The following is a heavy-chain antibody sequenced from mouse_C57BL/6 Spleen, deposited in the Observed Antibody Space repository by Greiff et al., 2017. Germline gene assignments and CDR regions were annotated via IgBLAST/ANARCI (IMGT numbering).Heavy chain of an antibody. CDR1: GFSLTSYG. CDR2: IWSGGST. Sequence: QVQLKESGPGLVQPSQSLSITCTVSGFSLTSYGVHWVRQSPGKGLEWLGVIWSGGSTDDNAAFISRLSISKDNSKSQVFFKMNSLQADDTAIYYVARKPPYYAMDYWGQGTSVTVSS. V-gene: IGHV2-2*01. J-gene: IGHJ4*01. CDR3: ARKPPYYAMDY.